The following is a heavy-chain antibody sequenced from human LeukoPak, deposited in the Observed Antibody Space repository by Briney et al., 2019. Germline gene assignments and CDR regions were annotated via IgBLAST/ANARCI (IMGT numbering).Heavy chain of an antibody. D-gene: IGHD2-15*01. J-gene: IGHJ4*02. V-gene: IGHV3-30*02. CDR3: AKDHCSGGSCRLFDY. CDR1: GFTFSFYG. CDR2: IRYDGSNK. Sequence: PGGSLRLSCAASGFTFSFYGMHWVRQAPAKGLEWVAFIRYDGSNKYFADSVKGRFTISRDNSKNTLYLQMNSLRAEDTAVYYCAKDHCSGGSCRLFDYWGQGTLVTVSS.